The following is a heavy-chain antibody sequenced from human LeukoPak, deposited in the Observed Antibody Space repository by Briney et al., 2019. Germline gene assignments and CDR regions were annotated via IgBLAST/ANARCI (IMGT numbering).Heavy chain of an antibody. CDR3: ARYSGSYNRFDY. Sequence: ASVKVSCKASGYTFTGYYMHWVRQAPGHGLEWMGWINPNSGGTNYAQKFQGRVTMTRDTSISTAYMELSRLRSDDTAVYYCARYSGSYNRFDYWGQGTLVTVSS. J-gene: IGHJ4*02. D-gene: IGHD1-26*01. V-gene: IGHV1-2*02. CDR2: INPNSGGT. CDR1: GYTFTGYY.